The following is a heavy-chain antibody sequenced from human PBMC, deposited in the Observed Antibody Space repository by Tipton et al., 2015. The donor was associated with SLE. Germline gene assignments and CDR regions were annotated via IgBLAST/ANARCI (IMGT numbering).Heavy chain of an antibody. D-gene: IGHD6-13*01. Sequence: TLSLTCTVSGGSVSSGSYNWNWIRQPPGKGLEWIGDIYYRGSTNYNPSLKSRVTISVDTSKNQFSLKLSSVTAADTAVYYCARDLYSSSWKRAFDYWGQGTLVTVSS. CDR2: IYYRGST. CDR3: ARDLYSSSWKRAFDY. V-gene: IGHV4-61*01. J-gene: IGHJ4*02. CDR1: GGSVSSGSYN.